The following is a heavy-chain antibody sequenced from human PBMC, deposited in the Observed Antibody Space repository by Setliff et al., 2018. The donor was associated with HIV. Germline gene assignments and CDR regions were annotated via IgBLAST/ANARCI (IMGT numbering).Heavy chain of an antibody. CDR1: GFSFGAHA. CDR2: ISSDGNNQ. Sequence: GGSLRLSCVGSGFSFGAHAIHWVRQAPGKGLEWVAVISSDGNNQYYGDSVRGRFTISRDNSKKTVNLQINNPGSEDTAVYYCVMFSSSSGWGQGAQVTVSS. J-gene: IGHJ4*02. CDR3: VMFSSSSG. V-gene: IGHV3-30*04. D-gene: IGHD6-6*01.